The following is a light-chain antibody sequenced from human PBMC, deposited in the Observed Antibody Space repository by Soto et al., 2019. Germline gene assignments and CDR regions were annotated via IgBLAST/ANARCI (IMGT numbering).Light chain of an antibody. CDR3: CSYTSLSTVV. Sequence: QSALTQPASVSGSPGQSITISCTGTSSDVGGYNHVSWYQHSPGKAPKLILFAASDRPSGVSHRFSGSKSGNTASLTISGLQVEDEADYYCCSYTSLSTVVFGGGTKLTVL. J-gene: IGLJ2*01. V-gene: IGLV2-14*01. CDR1: SSDVGGYNH. CDR2: AAS.